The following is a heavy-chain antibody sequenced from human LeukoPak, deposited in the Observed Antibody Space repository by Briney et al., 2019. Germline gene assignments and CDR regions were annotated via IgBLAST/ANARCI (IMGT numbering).Heavy chain of an antibody. CDR3: AIVRGAQTFDY. Sequence: PSETLSLTCTVSGGSISSRSYSWSWIRQPPGKGLEWIGYVYDSGSAYYNPSLNSRFTISVDTSKNQFSLKVSSVTAADTAVYYCAIVRGAQTFDYWGQGTLVTVSS. V-gene: IGHV4-30-4*07. CDR2: VYDSGSA. CDR1: GGSISSRSYS. J-gene: IGHJ4*02. D-gene: IGHD3-10*01.